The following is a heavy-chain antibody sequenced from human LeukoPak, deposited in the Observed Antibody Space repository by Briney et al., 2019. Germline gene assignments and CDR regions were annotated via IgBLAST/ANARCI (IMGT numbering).Heavy chain of an antibody. V-gene: IGHV1-69*13. Sequence: SVKVSCKASGYTFTGYYIHWVRQAPGQGLEWMGGIIPIFGTANYAQKFQGRVTITADESTSTAYMELSSLRSEDTAAYYCALQPRYFDWFLVWGQGTLVTVSS. CDR1: GYTFTGYY. CDR3: ALQPRYFDWFLV. J-gene: IGHJ4*02. D-gene: IGHD3-9*01. CDR2: IIPIFGTA.